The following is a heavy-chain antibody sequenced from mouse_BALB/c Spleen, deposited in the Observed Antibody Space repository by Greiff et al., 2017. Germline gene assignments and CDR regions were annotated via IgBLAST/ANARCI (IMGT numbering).Heavy chain of an antibody. CDR1: GFSLTSYG. V-gene: IGHV2-9*02. CDR2: IWAGGST. D-gene: IGHD2-1*01. Sequence: QVQLKESGPGLVAPSQSLSITCTVSGFSLTSYGVHWVRQPPGKGLEWLGVIWAGGSTNYNSALMSRLSISKDNSKSQVFLKMNSLQTDDTAMYYCANGKYYAMDYWGQGTSVTVSS. CDR3: ANGKYYAMDY. J-gene: IGHJ4*01.